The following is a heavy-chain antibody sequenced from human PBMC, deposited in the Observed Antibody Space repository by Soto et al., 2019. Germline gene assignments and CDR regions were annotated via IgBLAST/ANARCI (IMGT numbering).Heavy chain of an antibody. CDR2: IYYSGST. Sequence: SETLSLTCTVSGGSISSYYWSWIRQPPGKGLEWIGYIYYSGSTNYNPSLKSRVTISVDTSKNQFSLKLSSVTAADTAVYYCARITGGLYYFDYWGQGPLVPVSS. D-gene: IGHD3-16*01. CDR3: ARITGGLYYFDY. J-gene: IGHJ4*02. CDR1: GGSISSYY. V-gene: IGHV4-59*01.